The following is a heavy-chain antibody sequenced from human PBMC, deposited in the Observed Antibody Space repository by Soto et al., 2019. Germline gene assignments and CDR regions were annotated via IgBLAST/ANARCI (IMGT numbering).Heavy chain of an antibody. CDR3: ARGRRGSSWSKDY. CDR1: GGSFSGYY. V-gene: IGHV4-34*01. D-gene: IGHD6-13*01. Sequence: QVQLQQWGAGLLKPSETLSLTCAVYGGSFSGYYWSWIRQPPGKGLEWIGEINHSGSTNYNPSLKDRVTISVDTSKNQFSLKRSSVTAADTAVYYCARGRRGSSWSKDYWGQGTLVTVSS. J-gene: IGHJ4*02. CDR2: INHSGST.